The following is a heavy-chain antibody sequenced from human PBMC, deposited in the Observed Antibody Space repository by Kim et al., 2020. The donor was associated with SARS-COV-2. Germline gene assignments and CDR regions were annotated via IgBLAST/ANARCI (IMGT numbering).Heavy chain of an antibody. V-gene: IGHV4-61*01. Sequence: SETLSLTCTVSGGSVSSGSYYWSWIRQPPGKGLEWIGYIYYSGSTNYNPSLKSRVTISVDTSKNQFSLKLSSVTAADTAVYYCAIEPPPYYYYYGMDVWGQGTTVTVSS. CDR1: GGSVSSGSYY. CDR2: IYYSGST. J-gene: IGHJ6*02. CDR3: AIEPPPYYYYYGMDV.